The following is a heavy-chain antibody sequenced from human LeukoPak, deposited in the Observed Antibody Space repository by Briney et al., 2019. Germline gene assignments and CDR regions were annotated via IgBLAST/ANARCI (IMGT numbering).Heavy chain of an antibody. CDR2: MNPNSGNT. CDR1: GYTFTSYD. CDR3: ATDPDYGDYVNA. J-gene: IGHJ4*02. V-gene: IGHV1-8*02. D-gene: IGHD4-17*01. Sequence: ASVKVSCKASGYTFTSYDINWVRQATGQGLEWMGWMNPNSGNTGYAQKFQGRVTMTEDTSTDTAYMELSSLRSEGTAVYYCATDPDYGDYVNAWGQGTLVTVSS.